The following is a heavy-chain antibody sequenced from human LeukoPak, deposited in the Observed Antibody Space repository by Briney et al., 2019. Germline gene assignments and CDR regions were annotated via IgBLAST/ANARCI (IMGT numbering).Heavy chain of an antibody. D-gene: IGHD3-16*01. CDR3: AIKRGQGLDY. CDR1: GASISSDYYS. Sequence: SETLSLTCTVSGASISSDYYSWSWIRQPPGKGLEWIGYIYYSGSTSYNPSLKSRLTISIDTSKNQFSPKLSSVTAADTAVYYCAIKRGQGLDYWGQGTLVTVSS. V-gene: IGHV4-30-4*01. J-gene: IGHJ4*02. CDR2: IYYSGST.